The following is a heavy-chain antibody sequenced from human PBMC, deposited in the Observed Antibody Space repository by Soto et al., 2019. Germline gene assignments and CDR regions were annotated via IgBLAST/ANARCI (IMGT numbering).Heavy chain of an antibody. Sequence: GGSLRLSCAASGFTFSSYGMHWVRQAPGKGLEWVAVIWYDGSNKYYADSVKGRFTISRDNSKNTLYLQMNSLRAEDTAVYYCARDRDRQQLVPLDYWGQGTLVTVSS. CDR2: IWYDGSNK. CDR1: GFTFSSYG. D-gene: IGHD6-13*01. V-gene: IGHV3-33*01. CDR3: ARDRDRQQLVPLDY. J-gene: IGHJ4*02.